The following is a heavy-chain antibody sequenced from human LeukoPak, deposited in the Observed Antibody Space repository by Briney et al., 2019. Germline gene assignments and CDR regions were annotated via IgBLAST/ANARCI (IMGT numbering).Heavy chain of an antibody. CDR3: ARDRTGGHYPYFDS. J-gene: IGHJ4*02. CDR1: GFTFSRYT. D-gene: IGHD2-8*02. CDR2: ISHDGSNK. V-gene: IGHV3-30-3*01. Sequence: GGSLRLSCAASGFTFSRYTMHWVRQAPGKGLEWVAVISHDGSNKYYADSVKGRFTISRDNSKDTLYLQMNSLRAEDTAVYYCARDRTGGHYPYFDSWGQGTLVTVSS.